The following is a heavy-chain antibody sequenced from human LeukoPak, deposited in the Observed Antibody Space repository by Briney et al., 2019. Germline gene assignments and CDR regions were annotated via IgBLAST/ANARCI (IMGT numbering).Heavy chain of an antibody. Sequence: GGSLRLSCAASGFTFSSYWMNWVRQAPGKGLEWVASLKQDGSEKHYVDSVKGRFTISRDNAKNSLYLQMNSLRAEDTAVYYCARYGYNSALDYWGQGTLVTVSS. CDR2: LKQDGSEK. CDR1: GFTFSSYW. J-gene: IGHJ4*02. D-gene: IGHD6-19*01. V-gene: IGHV3-7*04. CDR3: ARYGYNSALDY.